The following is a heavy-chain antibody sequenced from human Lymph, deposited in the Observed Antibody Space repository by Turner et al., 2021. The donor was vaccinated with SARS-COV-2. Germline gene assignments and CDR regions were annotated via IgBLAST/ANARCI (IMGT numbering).Heavy chain of an antibody. CDR2: INPNSGGT. D-gene: IGHD3-3*01. V-gene: IGHV1-2*02. J-gene: IGHJ6*02. CDR1: GYSFTGSY. Sequence: QVQLVPSGAEVKKPGASVTVSCKDSGYSFTGSYLHWVRQAPGQELEWMGWINPNSGGTNYAQKFQGRVTMTRDTSISAAYMELSRLRSDDTAVYYCARDVERYNDFWSGYSGGYGMDVWGQGTTVTVSS. CDR3: ARDVERYNDFWSGYSGGYGMDV.